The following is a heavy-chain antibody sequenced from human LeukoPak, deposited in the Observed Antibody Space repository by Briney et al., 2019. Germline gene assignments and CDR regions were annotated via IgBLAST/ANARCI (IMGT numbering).Heavy chain of an antibody. V-gene: IGHV3-33*01. Sequence: PGRSLRLSCAASGFTFSSYGMHWVRQAPGKGLEWVAVIWYDGSNKYYADSVKGRFTISRDNSKNTLYLQINSLRAEDTAVYYRARNGPNGYNYWYYGMDVRGQGTTVTVSS. D-gene: IGHD5-24*01. J-gene: IGHJ6*02. CDR3: ARNGPNGYNYWYYGMDV. CDR1: GFTFSSYG. CDR2: IWYDGSNK.